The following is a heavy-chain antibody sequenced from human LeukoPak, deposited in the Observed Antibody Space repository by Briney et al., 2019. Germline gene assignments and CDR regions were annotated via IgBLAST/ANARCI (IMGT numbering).Heavy chain of an antibody. Sequence: GGSLRLSCAASGFTFSSYEMNWVRQAPGKGLEWVSSLISSGAVTYYADSVKGRFTISRDNAKNSLYLQMNSLRAEDTAVYYCARGETYYYDSSGYFAGYWGQGTLVTVSS. V-gene: IGHV3-48*03. CDR2: LISSGAVT. D-gene: IGHD3-22*01. CDR1: GFTFSSYE. J-gene: IGHJ4*02. CDR3: ARGETYYYDSSGYFAGY.